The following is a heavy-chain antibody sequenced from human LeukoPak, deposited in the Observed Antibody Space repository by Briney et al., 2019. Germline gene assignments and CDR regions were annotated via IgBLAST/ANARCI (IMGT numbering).Heavy chain of an antibody. CDR2: ISGSGGST. J-gene: IGHJ6*02. CDR3: ATGPPGWFYYYYGMDV. V-gene: IGHV3-23*01. Sequence: GGSLRLSCAASGFTLSSYAMSWVRQAPGKGLEWVSAISGSGGSTYYADSVKGRFTISRDNSKNTLYLQMNSLRAEDTAVYYCATGPPGWFYYYYGMDVWGQGTTVTVSS. D-gene: IGHD6-19*01. CDR1: GFTLSSYA.